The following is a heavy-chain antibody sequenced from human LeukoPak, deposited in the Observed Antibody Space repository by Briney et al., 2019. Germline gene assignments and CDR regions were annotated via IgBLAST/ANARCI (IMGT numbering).Heavy chain of an antibody. CDR3: ARDPGEVVVPAAKSGYYYYMDV. CDR1: VYTFTNYG. J-gene: IGHJ6*03. CDR2: ISAYNGKT. Sequence: ASVTVSYKASVYTFTNYGISWVRQAPGQGVGWMGWISAYNGKTNYAQKLQGRVTMTTDTSTSTAYMELMSLRSDDTAVYYCARDPGEVVVPAAKSGYYYYMDVWGKGTTVTVSS. D-gene: IGHD2-2*01. V-gene: IGHV1-18*01.